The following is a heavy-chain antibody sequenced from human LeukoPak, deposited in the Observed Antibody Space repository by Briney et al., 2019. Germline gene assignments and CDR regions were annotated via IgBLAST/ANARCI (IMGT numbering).Heavy chain of an antibody. Sequence: ASVKVSCKASGYSFTSFDISWVRQAAGEGLEWMGWMNPNSGHTVYAQQFKGRVSMTRGTSINTAYMELNSLTPDDAAVYYCARVTRYFYGLDVWGQGATVTVSS. J-gene: IGHJ6*02. D-gene: IGHD4-23*01. CDR2: MNPNSGHT. CDR3: ARVTRYFYGLDV. V-gene: IGHV1-8*01. CDR1: GYSFTSFD.